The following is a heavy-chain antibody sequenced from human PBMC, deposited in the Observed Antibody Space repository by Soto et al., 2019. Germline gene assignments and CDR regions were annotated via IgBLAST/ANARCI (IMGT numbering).Heavy chain of an antibody. Sequence: EVQLVESGGGLVQPGGSLRLSCAASGFTFSNYWMHWVRQAPGKGLVWVSRINSGGRRTNYAYSVKGRFTVSRDNVKNTVHLEVHRLRVEDTAVYYWVRDEYGWGSYDPWGQGTLVTVSS. J-gene: IGHJ5*02. CDR1: GFTFSNYW. CDR2: INSGGRRT. CDR3: VRDEYGWGSYDP. D-gene: IGHD3-10*01. V-gene: IGHV3-74*01.